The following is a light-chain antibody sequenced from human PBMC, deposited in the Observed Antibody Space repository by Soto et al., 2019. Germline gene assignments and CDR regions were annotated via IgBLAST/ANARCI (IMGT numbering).Light chain of an antibody. V-gene: IGKV1-39*01. CDR1: QSISTY. J-gene: IGKJ1*01. CDR2: LTS. CDR3: QQSSTTPWT. Sequence: DIQMTQSPSSLSASVGDRVTITCRASQSISTYLNWFQQKPGRAPKLLIYLTSTLQSGGPSRFSGSGSGTDFTLTISSLQPEDFATYYCQQSSTTPWTFGQGTKVDVK.